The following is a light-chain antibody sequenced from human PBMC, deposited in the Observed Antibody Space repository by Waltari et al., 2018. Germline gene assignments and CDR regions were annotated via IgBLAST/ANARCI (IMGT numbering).Light chain of an antibody. Sequence: DIVMTQSPDSLAVSLGERATINCKSSQSVLYSSNNKNYLAWYQQKPGQPPKLLIYWASTRESGVPDRFRGSGSGTDFTLTISSLQAEDVAVYYCQQYYSLWTFGQGTKVEIK. CDR1: QSVLYSSNNKNY. V-gene: IGKV4-1*01. CDR3: QQYYSLWT. CDR2: WAS. J-gene: IGKJ1*01.